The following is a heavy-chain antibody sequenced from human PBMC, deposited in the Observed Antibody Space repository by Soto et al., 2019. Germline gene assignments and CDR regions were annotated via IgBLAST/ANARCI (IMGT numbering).Heavy chain of an antibody. V-gene: IGHV4-34*01. CDR1: GGSFSGYY. CDR3: ARGGLRYFDLDY. D-gene: IGHD3-9*01. J-gene: IGHJ4*01. CDR2: VKYSGAT. Sequence: PSETLSLTCVVYGGSFSGYYWSWIRQPPGKGLEWIGEVKYSGATNYNPSLKSRVTISTDASKNQFSLKLTSVTAADTAVYYCARGGLRYFDLDYWGQGTLVTVSS.